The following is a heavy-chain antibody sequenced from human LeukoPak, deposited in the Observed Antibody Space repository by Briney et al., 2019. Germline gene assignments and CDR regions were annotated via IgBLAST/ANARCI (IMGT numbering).Heavy chain of an antibody. CDR1: GITFSNYA. CDR3: TQGIQGGLDH. J-gene: IGHJ4*02. V-gene: IGHV3-23*01. Sequence: PGGSLRLSYVASGITFSNYAVSWVRQAPEKGLDWVSVISGSAHKIRYADSVKGRFTISRDISKNTVFLQMNSLRVEDTAVYYCTQGIQGGLDHWGQGTLVTVSS. CDR2: ISGSAHKI. D-gene: IGHD2-15*01.